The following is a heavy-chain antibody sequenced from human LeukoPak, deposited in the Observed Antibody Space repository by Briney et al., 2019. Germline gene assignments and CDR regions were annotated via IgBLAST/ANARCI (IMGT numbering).Heavy chain of an antibody. V-gene: IGHV3-20*04. D-gene: IGHD3-10*01. CDR3: ATHSYYYGSGSYPHYLDY. Sequence: RGSLRLSCAASGFTFDDNGMSWVRQAPGKGLEWVSGLNWNGGSTGYADSVKGRFTISRDNAKNSLYLQMNSLRVEDTALYYCATHSYYYGSGSYPHYLDYWGRGTLVTVSA. CDR2: LNWNGGST. J-gene: IGHJ4*02. CDR1: GFTFDDNG.